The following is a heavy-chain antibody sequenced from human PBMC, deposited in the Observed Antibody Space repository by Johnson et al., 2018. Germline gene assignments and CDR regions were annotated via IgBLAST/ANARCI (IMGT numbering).Heavy chain of an antibody. D-gene: IGHD3-10*01. V-gene: IGHV3-11*04. CDR1: GFTFSDYY. Sequence: QVQLVESGGGLVKPGGSLRLSCAASGFTFSDYYMNWIRQAPGKGLEWVSYIRSSGSTVYYADSVKVRFTISRGNAKNSLYLQMNSLRVEDTAVYYCARENRDGTGDYMDGWGKGTTVTVSS. CDR2: IRSSGSTV. J-gene: IGHJ6*03. CDR3: ARENRDGTGDYMDG.